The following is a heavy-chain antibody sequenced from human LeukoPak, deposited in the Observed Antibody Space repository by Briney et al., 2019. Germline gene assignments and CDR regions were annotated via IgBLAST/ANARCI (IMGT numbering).Heavy chain of an antibody. Sequence: MPSETLSLTCTVSGGSISSSSYSSGWIRQPPGKGLEWIGSIYYSGSTYYTPSLKSRVTISLDTSKTQFSLKLSPVTAADTAVYYCARDLSLEHDYWGQGTLVTVSS. CDR3: ARDLSLEHDY. J-gene: IGHJ4*02. V-gene: IGHV4-39*07. CDR1: GGSISSSSYS. CDR2: IYYSGST.